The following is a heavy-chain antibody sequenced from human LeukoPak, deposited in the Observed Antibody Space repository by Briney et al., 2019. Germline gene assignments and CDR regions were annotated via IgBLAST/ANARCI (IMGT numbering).Heavy chain of an antibody. CDR2: IYYSGST. D-gene: IGHD5-18*01. CDR3: AGGGSQEYSYGSFDY. Sequence: PSQTLSLTCTVSGCSISSGDYYWIWIRQPPGKGLEWIGYIYYSGSTYYNPSIKSRVTISVDKSKNQFSLKLSSVTAADTAVYYCAGGGSQEYSYGSFDYWGQGTLVTVSS. V-gene: IGHV4-30-4*08. CDR1: GCSISSGDYY. J-gene: IGHJ4*02.